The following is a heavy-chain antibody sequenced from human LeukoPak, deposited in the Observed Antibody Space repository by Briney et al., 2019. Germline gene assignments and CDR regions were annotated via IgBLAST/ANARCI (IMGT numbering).Heavy chain of an antibody. CDR1: GGSFSGYY. V-gene: IGHV4-34*01. CDR2: INHSGST. D-gene: IGHD3-22*01. CDR3: AKSSITYYYDSSGYLDY. J-gene: IGHJ4*02. Sequence: SETLSLTCAVYGGSFSGYYWSWIRQPPGKGLEWIGEINHSGSTNYNPSLKSRVTISVDTSKNQFSLKLSSVTAADTAVYYCAKSSITYYYDSSGYLDYWGQGTLVTVSS.